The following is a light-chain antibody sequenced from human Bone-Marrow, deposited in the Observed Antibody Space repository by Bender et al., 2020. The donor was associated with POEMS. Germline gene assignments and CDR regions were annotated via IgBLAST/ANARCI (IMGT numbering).Light chain of an antibody. CDR2: EVT. J-gene: IGLJ3*02. CDR3: SSYAGSNNWV. V-gene: IGLV2-8*01. Sequence: QSVLTQPPSVSGAPGQTVTISCTGTRSDVGNYNYVSWYQQHPGKAPKLIIYEVTKRPSGVPDRFSGSKSGNTASLTVSGLQADDEADYYCSSYAGSNNWVFGGGTKLTVL. CDR1: RSDVGNYNY.